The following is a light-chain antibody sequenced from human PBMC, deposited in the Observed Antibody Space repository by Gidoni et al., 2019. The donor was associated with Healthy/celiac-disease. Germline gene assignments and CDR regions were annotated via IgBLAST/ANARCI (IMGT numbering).Light chain of an antibody. CDR3: QVWDSSSDLWV. CDR2: EDS. J-gene: IGLJ3*02. CDR1: NIGSKS. V-gene: IGLV3-21*03. Sequence: SYVLTQPPSVSVAPGKTARLTCGGNNIGSKSVHWYQQKPGQAPVLVVYEDSDRPSGIPERFSGSNSGNTATLTISRVEAGDEADYYCQVWDSSSDLWVFGGGTKLTVL.